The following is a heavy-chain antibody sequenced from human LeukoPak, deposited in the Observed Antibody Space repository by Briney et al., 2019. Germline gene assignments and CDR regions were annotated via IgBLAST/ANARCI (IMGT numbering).Heavy chain of an antibody. V-gene: IGHV1-69*04. CDR1: GGTFSSYA. CDR2: IIPILAIA. J-gene: IGHJ3*02. D-gene: IGHD6-13*01. CDR3: ARDRSIAAAADPFDI. Sequence: SVKVSCKASGGTFSSYAVSWVRQAPGQGREWMGRIIPILAIANYAQKFQGRVTITADKSTSTAYMELSSLRSEDTAVYYCARDRSIAAAADPFDIWGQGTMVTVSP.